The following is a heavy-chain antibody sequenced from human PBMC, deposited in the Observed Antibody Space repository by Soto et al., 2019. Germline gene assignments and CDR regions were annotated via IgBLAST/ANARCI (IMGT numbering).Heavy chain of an antibody. CDR1: GGTFSSCA. CDR3: ARHVPAAGYYYGMDV. V-gene: IGHV1-69*12. D-gene: IGHD2-2*01. Sequence: QVQLVQSGAEVKKPGSSVKVSCKASGGTFSSCAISWVRQAPGQGLEWMGGIIPIFGTANYAQKFQGRVPIPADESASTAYMELSSLRSEDTAVYYCARHVPAAGYYYGMDVWGQGTTVTVSS. J-gene: IGHJ6*02. CDR2: IIPIFGTA.